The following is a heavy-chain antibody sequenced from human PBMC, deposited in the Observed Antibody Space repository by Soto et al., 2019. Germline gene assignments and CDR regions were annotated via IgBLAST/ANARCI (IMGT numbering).Heavy chain of an antibody. V-gene: IGHV4-61*01. J-gene: IGHJ4*02. Sequence: SETLSLTCTVSGGSVSDTNYYWAWSRHGPGKGLEWIGYVPPSGSPNYNPSFTGRVSMSIDTSKNQFSLRLRGMTVAEAAIYYCAREVMAVADLAFDLWGQGTLVTASS. CDR2: VPPSGSP. CDR3: AREVMAVADLAFDL. D-gene: IGHD6-19*01. CDR1: GGSVSDTNYY.